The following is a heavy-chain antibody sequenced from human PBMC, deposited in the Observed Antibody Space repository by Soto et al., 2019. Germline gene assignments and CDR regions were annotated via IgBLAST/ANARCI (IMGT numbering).Heavy chain of an antibody. V-gene: IGHV5-51*01. CDR1: VYRFTSFC. CDR2: IHPVDSDT. J-gene: IGHJ3*02. Sequence: PGESLKISCKTSVYRFTSFCIGWLRQMPVKGLEYMGIIHPVDSDTRYNPSFQGQVTISAAKSNNTAYLQWTSLKASDTAMYYCARQQPDDAFDIWGQGTLVTVS. CDR3: ARQQPDDAFDI.